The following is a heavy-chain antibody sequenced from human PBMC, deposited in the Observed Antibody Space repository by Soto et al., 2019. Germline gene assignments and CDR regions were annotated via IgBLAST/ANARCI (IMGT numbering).Heavy chain of an antibody. J-gene: IGHJ4*02. D-gene: IGHD1-26*01. CDR3: GLDTAGDSGFPLGY. CDR2: ITPNGCNA. V-gene: IGHV3-30-3*01. Sequence: QVQLVESGGGVVQPGSSLRLSCAASGFTFATYAMDWVRQAPGKGLEGVGVITPNGCNARYADSVKGRFTISRDTVRNTVSLPVDSPRPEDTAIYYCGLDTAGDSGFPLGYWCQGTGVAVSS. CDR1: GFTFATYA.